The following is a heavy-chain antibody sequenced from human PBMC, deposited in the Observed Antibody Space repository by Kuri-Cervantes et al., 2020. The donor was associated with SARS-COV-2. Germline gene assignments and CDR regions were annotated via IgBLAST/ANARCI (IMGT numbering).Heavy chain of an antibody. J-gene: IGHJ4*02. CDR1: GGSIISSGNY. V-gene: IGHV4-39*01. CDR3: ARLFSPWSVVGDY. CDR2: IYYSGST. Sequence: ESLKISCSVSGGSIISSGNYWGWIRQPPGKGLEWVGSIYYSGSTDYNPSLKSRVTISVDTSKNQFSLKLRSVTATDTAVYYCARLFSPWSVVGDYWGQGTLVTVSS. D-gene: IGHD1-1*01.